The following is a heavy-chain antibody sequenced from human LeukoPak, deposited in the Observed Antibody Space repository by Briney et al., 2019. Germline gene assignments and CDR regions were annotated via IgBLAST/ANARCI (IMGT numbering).Heavy chain of an antibody. J-gene: IGHJ4*02. CDR3: ARHWWYSSGSYFDC. Sequence: SETLSLTCTVSGGSISSRDSYWGWIPQPPGKGLEWIGTIYYSGTTYYNPSLKSRVTISVDTSKNQLSLKLTSVTAADTAVFYCARHWWYSSGSYFDCWGQGTLDPVSS. D-gene: IGHD6-19*01. CDR2: IYYSGTT. V-gene: IGHV4-39*01. CDR1: GGSISSRDSY.